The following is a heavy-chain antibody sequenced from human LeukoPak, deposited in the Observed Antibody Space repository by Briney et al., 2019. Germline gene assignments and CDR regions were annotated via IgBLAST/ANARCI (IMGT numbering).Heavy chain of an antibody. CDR2: IYYSGST. CDR1: GGSISSSSYY. V-gene: IGHV4-39*01. CDR3: ARRPGSYYITTYYYYYMDV. J-gene: IGHJ6*03. Sequence: SETLSLTCTVSGGSISSSSYYWGWIRQPPGKGLEWIGSIYYSGSTYYNPSLKSRVTISVDTSKNQFSLKLSSVTAADTAVYYCARRPGSYYITTYYYYYMDVWGKGTTVTISS. D-gene: IGHD3-10*01.